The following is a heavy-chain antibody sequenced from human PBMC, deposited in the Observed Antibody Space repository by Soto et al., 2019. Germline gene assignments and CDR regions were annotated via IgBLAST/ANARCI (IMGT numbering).Heavy chain of an antibody. J-gene: IGHJ4*02. D-gene: IGHD4-17*01. CDR3: ARALHEPVRWERVFDY. Sequence: AGGSLRLSCAASGFTFSKYAMTWARQAPGKGLEWVSAISYNGGGTYYVDSVKGRFTVSRDNSKNTLYLQMNSLRVEDTALYYCARALHEPVRWERVFDYWGQGTLVTVSS. V-gene: IGHV3-23*01. CDR1: GFTFSKYA. CDR2: ISYNGGGT.